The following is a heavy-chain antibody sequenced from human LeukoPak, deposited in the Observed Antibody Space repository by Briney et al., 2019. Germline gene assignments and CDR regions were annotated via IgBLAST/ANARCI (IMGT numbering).Heavy chain of an antibody. J-gene: IGHJ3*02. V-gene: IGHV4-59*01. D-gene: IGHD2-21*02. Sequence: SETLSLTCTVSGGSISSYYWSWIRQLPGKGLEWIGYIYYSGSTNYNPSLKSRVTISVDTSKNQFSLKLSSVTAADTAVYYCARHAYCGGDCYSRPRAFDIRGQGTMVTVSS. CDR3: ARHAYCGGDCYSRPRAFDI. CDR2: IYYSGST. CDR1: GGSISSYY.